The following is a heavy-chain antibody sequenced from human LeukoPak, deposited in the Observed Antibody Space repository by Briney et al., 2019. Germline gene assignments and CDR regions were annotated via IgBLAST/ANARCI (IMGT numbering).Heavy chain of an antibody. J-gene: IGHJ4*02. Sequence: PGGSLRLSCAASGFTFSTYAMSWVRQAPGKGLEWVSVVSASGGSTDYADSVKGRFTMSRDNSRNTLYLQMTSLRAEDTAVYYCAPDLRGSAWSLDYWGQGTLVTVSS. CDR1: GFTFSTYA. D-gene: IGHD6-13*01. CDR2: VSASGGST. CDR3: APDLRGSAWSLDY. V-gene: IGHV3-23*01.